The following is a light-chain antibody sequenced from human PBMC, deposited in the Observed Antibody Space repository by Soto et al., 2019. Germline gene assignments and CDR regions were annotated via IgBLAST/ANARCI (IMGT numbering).Light chain of an antibody. V-gene: IGLV3-25*03. Sequence: SYELTQPPSVSVSPRQTARITCSGDALSKQYAYWFQQKAGQAPVLVIYKDNERPSGIPERFSGSSSGTTVTLTISGVQAEDEADYYCQSADSSGTYRVFGGGTKVTVL. J-gene: IGLJ2*01. CDR1: ALSKQY. CDR3: QSADSSGTYRV. CDR2: KDN.